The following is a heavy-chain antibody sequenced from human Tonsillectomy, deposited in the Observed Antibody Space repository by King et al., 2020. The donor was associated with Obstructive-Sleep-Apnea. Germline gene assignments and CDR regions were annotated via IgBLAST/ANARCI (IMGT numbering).Heavy chain of an antibody. D-gene: IGHD6-19*01. J-gene: IGHJ4*02. Sequence: VQLVESGGGLVQPGGSLRLSCLASGFTFRYYATHWFRQAPGKGLEYFLAIISNGDSKYYSDSVKVRCTISRDNSKNTLYLHMSSLRAEDTAVYYCVKEVAGTPYYFDFWGQGTLVTVSS. CDR2: IISNGDSK. CDR3: VKEVAGTPYYFDF. CDR1: GFTFRYYA. V-gene: IGHV3-64D*06.